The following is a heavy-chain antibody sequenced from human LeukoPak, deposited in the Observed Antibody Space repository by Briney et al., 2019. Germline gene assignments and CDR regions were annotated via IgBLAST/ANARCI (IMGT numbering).Heavy chain of an antibody. D-gene: IGHD6-13*01. CDR2: IIPILGIA. CDR1: GGTFSSYA. J-gene: IGHJ5*02. CDR3: ARGSGIAAAGTLWDNWFDP. V-gene: IGHV1-69*04. Sequence: SVKVSCKASGGTFSSYAISWVRQAPGQGLEWMGRIIPILGIANYAQKFQGRVTMTRNTSVSTAYMELSSLRSEDTAVYYCARGSGIAAAGTLWDNWFDPWGQGTLVTVSS.